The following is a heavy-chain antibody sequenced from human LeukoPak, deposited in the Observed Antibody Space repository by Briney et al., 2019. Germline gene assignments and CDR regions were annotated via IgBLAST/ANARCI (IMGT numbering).Heavy chain of an antibody. V-gene: IGHV1-69*04. CDR2: IIPIFGIA. CDR1: GGTFSSYA. D-gene: IGHD3-22*01. Sequence: ASVKVSCKASGGTFSSYAISWVRQAPGHGLEWMGRIIPIFGIANYAQKFQGRVTITADKSTSTACMELSSLRSEDTGVYYCAREEYYYDSSGYYYFDYWGQGTLVTVSS. CDR3: AREEYYYDSSGYYYFDY. J-gene: IGHJ4*02.